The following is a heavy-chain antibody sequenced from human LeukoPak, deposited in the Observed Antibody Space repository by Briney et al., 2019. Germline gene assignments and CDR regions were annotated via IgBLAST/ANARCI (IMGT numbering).Heavy chain of an antibody. CDR1: GCTISSNS. D-gene: IGHD2-21*02. J-gene: IGHJ5*02. CDR3: ARRPVTGPNWFDP. CDR2: ISYSGSA. Sequence: SETLSLTCTVSGCTISSNSWTWIRQPPGKGLEWVGYISYSGSANYSPSLKSRATISVDTSKNKFSLKLSTVIAADTAVYYCARRPVTGPNWFDPWGQGTLVTVSS. V-gene: IGHV4-59*08.